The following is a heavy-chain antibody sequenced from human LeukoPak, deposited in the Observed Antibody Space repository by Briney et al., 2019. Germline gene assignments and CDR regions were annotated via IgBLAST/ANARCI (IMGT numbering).Heavy chain of an antibody. D-gene: IGHD3-9*01. Sequence: PSEALSLTCAVYGGSFSGYYWSWIRQPPGKGLEWIGEINHSGSTNYNPSLKSRVTISVDTSKNQFSLKLSSVTAADTAVYYCARGGNYDILTGLHWFDPWGQGSLVTVSS. J-gene: IGHJ5*02. CDR3: ARGGNYDILTGLHWFDP. CDR2: INHSGST. CDR1: GGSFSGYY. V-gene: IGHV4-34*01.